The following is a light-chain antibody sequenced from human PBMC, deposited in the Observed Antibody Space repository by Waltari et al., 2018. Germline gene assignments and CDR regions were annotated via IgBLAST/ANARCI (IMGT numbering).Light chain of an antibody. J-gene: IGKJ4*01. CDR1: QAISRT. CDR3: QQAISFPLT. Sequence: DIQLTQSPSFLSASTGDRVAITCRASQAISRTLPWSQQKPGKAPSLLIYAASTLESGVPSRSSGSASGTEFTLTISCLQPEDFATYYCQQAISFPLTFGGGTKVEIK. V-gene: IGKV1-9*01. CDR2: AAS.